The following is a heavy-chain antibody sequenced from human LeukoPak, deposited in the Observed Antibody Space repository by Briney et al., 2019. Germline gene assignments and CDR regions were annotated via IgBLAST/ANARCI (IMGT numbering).Heavy chain of an antibody. D-gene: IGHD2-2*02. J-gene: IGHJ5*02. CDR1: GGSFSTYY. CDR3: ARGQVRACSSTSCYRDWFDP. V-gene: IGHV4-59*08. CDR2: IYYSGST. Sequence: SETLSLTCTVSGGSFSTYYWSWIRQPPGKGLEWIGYIYYSGSTNYNPSLKSRVTISVDTSKNQFSLKLSSVTAADTAVYYCARGQVRACSSTSCYRDWFDPWGQGTLVTVSS.